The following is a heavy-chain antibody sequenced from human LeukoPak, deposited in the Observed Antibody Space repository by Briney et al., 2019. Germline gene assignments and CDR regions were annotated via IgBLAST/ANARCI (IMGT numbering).Heavy chain of an antibody. Sequence: PGGSLRLPCAASGFTFSSYAMSWVRQAPGKGLEWVSAISGSGGSTYYADSVKGRFTISRDNSKNTLYLQMNSLRAEDTAVYYCAKAYYYDSSGHQYYFDYWGQGTLVTVSS. J-gene: IGHJ4*02. CDR1: GFTFSSYA. D-gene: IGHD3-22*01. CDR3: AKAYYYDSSGHQYYFDY. CDR2: ISGSGGST. V-gene: IGHV3-23*01.